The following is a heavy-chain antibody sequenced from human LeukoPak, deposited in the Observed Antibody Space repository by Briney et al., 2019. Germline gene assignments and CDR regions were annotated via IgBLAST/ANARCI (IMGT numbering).Heavy chain of an antibody. J-gene: IGHJ6*03. D-gene: IGHD3-3*01. Sequence: SSETLSLTCTVSGGSISSYYWSWIRQPPGKGLEWIGYIYYSGSTNYNPSLKSRVTISVDTSKNQFSLKLSSVTAADTAVYYCAREALYYDFWSGSAYYMDVWGKGTTVTVSS. V-gene: IGHV4-59*01. CDR3: AREALYYDFWSGSAYYMDV. CDR2: IYYSGST. CDR1: GGSISSYY.